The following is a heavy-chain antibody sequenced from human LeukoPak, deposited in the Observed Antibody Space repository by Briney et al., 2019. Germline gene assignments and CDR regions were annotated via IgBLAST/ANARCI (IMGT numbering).Heavy chain of an antibody. Sequence: ASVKVSCKASGGTFSSYAISWVRQAPGQGLEWMGRIIPIFGTANYAQKVQGRVTITTDESTSTAYMELSSLRSEDTAVYYCARDHYYDSSGYFSENPPGEPDYWGQGTLVTVSS. CDR1: GGTFSSYA. J-gene: IGHJ4*02. V-gene: IGHV1-69*05. CDR2: IIPIFGTA. D-gene: IGHD3-22*01. CDR3: ARDHYYDSSGYFSENPPGEPDY.